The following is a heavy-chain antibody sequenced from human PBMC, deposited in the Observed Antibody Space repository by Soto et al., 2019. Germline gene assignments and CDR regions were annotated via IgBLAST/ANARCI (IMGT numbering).Heavy chain of an antibody. J-gene: IGHJ4*02. CDR3: ARLDALGSGWYYFDY. D-gene: IGHD6-19*01. CDR1: GGSISSSSYY. V-gene: IGHV4-39*01. CDR2: IYYSGST. Sequence: PSETLSLTCTVSGGSISSSSYYWGWIRQPPGKGLEWIGSIYYSGSTYYNPSLKSRVTISVDTSKNQFSLKLSSVTAADTAVYYCARLDALGSGWYYFDYWGQGTLVTVSS.